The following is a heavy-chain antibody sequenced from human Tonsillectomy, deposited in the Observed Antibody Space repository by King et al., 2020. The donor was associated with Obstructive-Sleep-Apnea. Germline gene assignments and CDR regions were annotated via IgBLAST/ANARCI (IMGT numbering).Heavy chain of an antibody. D-gene: IGHD6-13*01. Sequence: VQLVESGGGLVQPGGSLRLSCAASGFTFSGYNMNWVRQAPGKGLEWFSYISSSSSTIYYADSVKGRFTISRDNAKNSLYLQMNSLRAEDTAVYYCARDLVPDAFDIWGQGTMVTVSS. CDR1: GFTFSGYN. J-gene: IGHJ3*02. CDR2: ISSSSSTI. CDR3: ARDLVPDAFDI. V-gene: IGHV3-48*04.